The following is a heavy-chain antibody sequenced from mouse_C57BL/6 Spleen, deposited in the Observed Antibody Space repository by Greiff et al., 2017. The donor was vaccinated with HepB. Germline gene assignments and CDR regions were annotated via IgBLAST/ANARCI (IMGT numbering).Heavy chain of an antibody. J-gene: IGHJ4*01. CDR2: IYPGDGDT. CDR1: GYAFSSSW. CDR3: ARPDGYYYAMDY. Sequence: VQLQQSGPELVKPGASVKISCKASGYAFSSSWMNWVKQRPGKGLEWIGRIYPGDGDTNYNGKFKGKATLTADKSSSTAYMQLSSLTSEDSAVYFCARPDGYYYAMDYWGQGTSVTVSS. V-gene: IGHV1-82*01.